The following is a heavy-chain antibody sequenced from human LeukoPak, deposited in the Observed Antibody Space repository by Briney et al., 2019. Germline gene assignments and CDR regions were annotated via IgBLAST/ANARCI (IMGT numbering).Heavy chain of an antibody. CDR2: INPNSGGT. CDR3: ARLPYTMVRGVDDAFDI. V-gene: IGHV1-2*02. CDR1: GYTFTGYY. J-gene: IGHJ3*02. D-gene: IGHD3-10*01. Sequence: ASVKVSCKASGYTFTGYYMHWVRQAPGQGLDWMGWINPNSGGTNYAQKFQGRVTMTRDTSISTAYMELSRLRSDDTAVYYCARLPYTMVRGVDDAFDILGQGTMVTVSS.